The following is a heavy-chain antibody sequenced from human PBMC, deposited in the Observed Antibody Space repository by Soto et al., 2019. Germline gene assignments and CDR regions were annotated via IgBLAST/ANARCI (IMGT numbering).Heavy chain of an antibody. CDR2: ISYDGSDK. J-gene: IGHJ6*02. D-gene: IGHD2-2*01. CDR3: AKVTGYCSSSSCRRDYYYYGMDV. V-gene: IGHV3-30*18. CDR1: GFTFSNYG. Sequence: GGSLRLSCAASGFTFSNYGMHWVRQAPGKGLEWVAVISYDGSDKYYADSVKGRFTISRDNSKNTLYLQMNSLRAEDAAVYYCAKVTGYCSSSSCRRDYYYYGMDVWGQGTTVTVSS.